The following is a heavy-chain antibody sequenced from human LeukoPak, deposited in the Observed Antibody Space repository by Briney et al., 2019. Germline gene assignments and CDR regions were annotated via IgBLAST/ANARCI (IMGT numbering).Heavy chain of an antibody. CDR3: TVAGTPYYYYYMDV. D-gene: IGHD6-19*01. Sequence: SLILSCAASGFTFSSYGMHLVPQAPGKGLEWVSVISYDGSNKYYADSVKCRFTVSRHNSKNMLYVQMNSLRPEYTSIYYCTVAGTPYYYYYMDVWGKGPTVTISS. CDR2: ISYDGSNK. CDR1: GFTFSSYG. J-gene: IGHJ6*03. V-gene: IGHV3-30*03.